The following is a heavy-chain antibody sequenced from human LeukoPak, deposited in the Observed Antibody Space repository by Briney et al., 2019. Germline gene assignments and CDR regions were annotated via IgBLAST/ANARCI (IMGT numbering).Heavy chain of an antibody. J-gene: IGHJ4*02. CDR3: AKESRALRSGGSCYDY. CDR1: GFTFDDYT. D-gene: IGHD2-15*01. CDR2: ISWDGGST. Sequence: PGGSLRLSCAASGFTFDDYTMHWVRHAPGKGLEWVSLISWDGGSTYYADSVKGRFTISRDNSKNSLYLQMNSLRTEDTALYYCAKESRALRSGGSCYDYWGQGTLVTVSS. V-gene: IGHV3-43*01.